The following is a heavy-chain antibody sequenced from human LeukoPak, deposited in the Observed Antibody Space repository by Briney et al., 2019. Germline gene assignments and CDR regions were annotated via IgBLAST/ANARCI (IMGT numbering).Heavy chain of an antibody. CDR1: NGDINNYY. CDR2: IYYRGST. CDR3: ARSESGVQYFQHYFYIDA. V-gene: IGHV4-59*01. Sequence: SETLCLTCTVSNGDINNYYWSWVRQPPGKGLEWIGYIYYRGSTKYNPSLKSRVTISIDTSNDQVSLRLNSLTAADTVVYYCARSESGVQYFQHYFYIDAWGKGTTVTVSS. D-gene: IGHD2-2*01. J-gene: IGHJ6*03.